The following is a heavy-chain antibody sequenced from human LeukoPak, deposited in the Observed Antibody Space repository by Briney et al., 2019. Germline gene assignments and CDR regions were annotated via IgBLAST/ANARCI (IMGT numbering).Heavy chain of an antibody. CDR3: AKDGSSVWTTLDH. CDR2: ISWDSGSI. J-gene: IGHJ4*02. V-gene: IGHV3-9*01. D-gene: IGHD6-19*01. CDR1: GFIFDDYA. Sequence: QAGRSLRLSCAASGFIFDDYAMHWVRQTPGKGLEWVSGISWDSGSIDYADSVQGRFTISRDNAKNSLYLQMNSLRAEDTALYYCAKDGSSVWTTLDHWGQGTLVTVSS.